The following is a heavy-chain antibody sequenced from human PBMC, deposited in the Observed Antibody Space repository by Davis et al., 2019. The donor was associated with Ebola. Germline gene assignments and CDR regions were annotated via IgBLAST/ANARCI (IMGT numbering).Heavy chain of an antibody. V-gene: IGHV1-69*13. J-gene: IGHJ4*02. CDR2: IIPIFGTA. Sequence: AASVKVSCKASGGAFSSYAISWVRQAPGQGLEWMGGIIPIFGTANYAQKFQGRVTITADESTSTAYMELSSLRSEDTAVYYCARVGIRSSTYYFDYWGQGTLVTVSS. CDR3: ARVGIRSSTYYFDY. D-gene: IGHD6-13*01. CDR1: GGAFSSYA.